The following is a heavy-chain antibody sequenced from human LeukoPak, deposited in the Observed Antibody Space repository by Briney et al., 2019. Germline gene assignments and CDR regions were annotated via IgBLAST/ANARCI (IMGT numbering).Heavy chain of an antibody. V-gene: IGHV4-31*03. CDR2: IYYSGST. D-gene: IGHD3-10*01. CDR3: ARGGVVNPGLWFGDRSFDY. Sequence: PSQTLSLTCTVSGGSISSGGYYWSWIRQHPGKGLEWIGYIYYSGSTYYNPSLKSRVTISVDTSKNQFSLKLSSVTAADTAVYYCARGGVVNPGLWFGDRSFDYWGQGTLVTVSS. CDR1: GGSISSGGYY. J-gene: IGHJ4*02.